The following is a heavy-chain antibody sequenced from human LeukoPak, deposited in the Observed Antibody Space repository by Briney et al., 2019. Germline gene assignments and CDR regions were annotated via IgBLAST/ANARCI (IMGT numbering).Heavy chain of an antibody. V-gene: IGHV4-39*01. J-gene: IGHJ4*02. CDR2: IYYSGST. CDR1: GGSISTYH. D-gene: IGHD2-2*01. Sequence: SETLSLICTVSGGSISTYHWNSIRKAPGKGLEWIGSIYYSGSTYYNPSLKSRVTISVDTSKNQFSLKLSSVTAADTAVYYCARHPTFNCSSTSCYSFDYWGQGTLVTVSS. CDR3: ARHPTFNCSSTSCYSFDY.